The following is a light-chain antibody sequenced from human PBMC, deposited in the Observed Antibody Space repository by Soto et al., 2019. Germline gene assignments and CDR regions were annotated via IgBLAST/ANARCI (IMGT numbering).Light chain of an antibody. CDR1: QSISST. CDR2: AAS. CDR3: QQSDSTPWT. J-gene: IGKJ1*01. V-gene: IGKV1-39*01. Sequence: EIQMTQSPSSLSVSIGDRVTISCRAGQSISSTLNLYQQRPGKAPKLLIYAASNLQSGVPSRFSGSGSGTDFTLAISSLQPEDFATYHCQQSDSTPWTFGHGTKVDIK.